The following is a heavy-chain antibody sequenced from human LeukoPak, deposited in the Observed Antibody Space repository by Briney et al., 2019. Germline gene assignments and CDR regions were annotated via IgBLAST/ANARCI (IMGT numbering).Heavy chain of an antibody. CDR3: ARGDRWNPDY. J-gene: IGHJ4*02. V-gene: IGHV4-34*01. CDR1: GGSFSGYY. Sequence: PSETLSLTCAVYGGSFSGYYWSWIRQPPGKGLEWIGEINHSGSTNYNPSLKSGVTIPVETSKNQLSLNLSSVTAADTAVYYCARGDRWNPDYWGQRTLVTVSS. D-gene: IGHD4-23*01. CDR2: INHSGST.